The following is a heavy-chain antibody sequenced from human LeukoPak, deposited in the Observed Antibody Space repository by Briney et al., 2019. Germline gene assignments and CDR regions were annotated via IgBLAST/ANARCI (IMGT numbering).Heavy chain of an antibody. V-gene: IGHV1-69*01. CDR1: GGTFSSYA. CDR3: ASRMRSFYYYGMDV. CDR2: VIPIFGTA. D-gene: IGHD2/OR15-2a*01. Sequence: VASVKVSCKASGGTFSSYAISWVRQAPGQGLEWMGGVIPIFGTANYAQKFQGRVTITADESTSTAYMELSSLRSEDTAVYYCASRMRSFYYYGMDVWGQGTTVTVSS. J-gene: IGHJ6*02.